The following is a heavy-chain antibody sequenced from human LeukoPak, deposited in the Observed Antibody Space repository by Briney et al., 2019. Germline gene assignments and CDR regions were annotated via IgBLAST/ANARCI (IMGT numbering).Heavy chain of an antibody. CDR1: GGSISSFY. D-gene: IGHD3-10*01. Sequence: SETLSLTCTVSGGSISSFYWSWIRQPAGKGLEWIGRIYTSGSTNYNPSLKSRVTISVDTSKNQFSLKLSSVTAADTAVYYCARDPVEFSHDAFDIWGQGTMVTVSS. V-gene: IGHV4-4*07. J-gene: IGHJ3*02. CDR2: IYTSGST. CDR3: ARDPVEFSHDAFDI.